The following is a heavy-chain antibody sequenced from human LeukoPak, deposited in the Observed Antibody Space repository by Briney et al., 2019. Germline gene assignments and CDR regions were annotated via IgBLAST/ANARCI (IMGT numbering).Heavy chain of an antibody. J-gene: IGHJ3*02. V-gene: IGHV3-23*01. CDR3: TREVNAFDI. Sequence: GGSLRLSCAASGFTFSSYAMSWVRQAPGKGLEWVSAISGSGGSTYYADSVKGRFTISRDNSKNTLYLQMNSVRVEDTAVYFCTREVNAFDIWGQGTTVTVSS. D-gene: IGHD1-26*01. CDR1: GFTFSSYA. CDR2: ISGSGGST.